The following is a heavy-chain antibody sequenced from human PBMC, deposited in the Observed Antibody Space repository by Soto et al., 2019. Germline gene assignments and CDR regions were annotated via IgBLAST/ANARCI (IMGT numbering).Heavy chain of an antibody. J-gene: IGHJ4*02. V-gene: IGHV3-64D*06. D-gene: IGHD3-22*01. Sequence: GGSLRLSCSASGFTFSSYAMHWVRQAPGKGLEYVSAISSNGGSTYYADSVKGRFTISRDNSKNTLYLQMSSLRAEDTAVYYCVKEEDYYDSSGYSTPFDYWGQGTLVTVSP. CDR2: ISSNGGST. CDR3: VKEEDYYDSSGYSTPFDY. CDR1: GFTFSSYA.